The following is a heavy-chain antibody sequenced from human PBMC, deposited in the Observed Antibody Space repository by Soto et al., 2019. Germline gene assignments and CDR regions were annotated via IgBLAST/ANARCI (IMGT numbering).Heavy chain of an antibody. Sequence: QLQLQESGPGLVKPSETLSLTCTVSGGPISTSSQYWGWIRQPPGEGLEWIGSISNSGTTYYNPSLQSRLTISVDTSNNQFSLSLASVTAADTAVYFCARHCDRRDVVTVPPVQLAFDIWGQGTMVTVSP. CDR2: ISNSGTT. J-gene: IGHJ3*02. V-gene: IGHV4-39*01. D-gene: IGHD2-2*01. CDR3: ARHCDRRDVVTVPPVQLAFDI. CDR1: GGPISTSSQY.